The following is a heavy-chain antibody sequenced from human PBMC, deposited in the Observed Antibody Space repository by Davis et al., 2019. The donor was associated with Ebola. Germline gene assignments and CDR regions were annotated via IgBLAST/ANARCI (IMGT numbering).Heavy chain of an antibody. J-gene: IGHJ4*02. V-gene: IGHV3-23*01. CDR3: AIPDCSGANCYSVYIKN. D-gene: IGHD2-15*01. Sequence: GGSLRLSCAASGFTFSSYAMSWVRQAPGKGLEWVSTISGSGGSINYADSVKGRFTISRDNSKNTLHLQMNSLRAEDTAVYYCAIPDCSGANCYSVYIKNWGQGTLVTVSS. CDR2: ISGSGGSI. CDR1: GFTFSSYA.